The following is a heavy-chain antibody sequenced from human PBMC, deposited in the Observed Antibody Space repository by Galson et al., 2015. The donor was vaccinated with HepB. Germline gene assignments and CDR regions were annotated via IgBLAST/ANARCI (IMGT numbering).Heavy chain of an antibody. CDR1: GFTFSSYS. CDR3: ASYSSGWCY. CDR2: ISSSSSYI. J-gene: IGHJ4*02. V-gene: IGHV3-21*01. D-gene: IGHD6-19*01. Sequence: SLRVSCAASGFTFSSYSMNWVRQAPGKGLEWVSSISSSSSYIHYADSVKGRFTISRDNAKNSLYLQMNSLRAEDTAVYYCASYSSGWCYWGQGTLVTVSS.